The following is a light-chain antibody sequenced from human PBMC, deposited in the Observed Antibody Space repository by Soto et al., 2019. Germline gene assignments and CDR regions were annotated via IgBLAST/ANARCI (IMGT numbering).Light chain of an antibody. CDR2: DAS. CDR1: QSVSTF. V-gene: IGKV3-11*01. J-gene: IGKJ1*01. CDR3: QQGTDWPPGT. Sequence: YRQTAATLSLLPGERASLSYRASQSVSTFLAWYQHKPGQAPRLLIYDASNRATGIPDRFRGSGSGTYFPLTICSLDPEDFALYYCQQGTDWPPGTFGQGTKVDI.